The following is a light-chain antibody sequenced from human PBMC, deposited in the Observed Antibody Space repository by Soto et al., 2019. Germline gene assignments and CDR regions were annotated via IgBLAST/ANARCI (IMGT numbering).Light chain of an antibody. Sequence: QSVLTQPPSASGTPGQRVTISCSGSTSNIGSNPVNWYQHLPGAAPKVLIYSNNQRPSGVPDRFSGSKSGTSASLAISGLQSDDEADYYCAAWDDSLIGPVFGGGTKVTVL. CDR3: AAWDDSLIGPV. V-gene: IGLV1-44*01. CDR2: SNN. CDR1: TSNIGSNP. J-gene: IGLJ3*02.